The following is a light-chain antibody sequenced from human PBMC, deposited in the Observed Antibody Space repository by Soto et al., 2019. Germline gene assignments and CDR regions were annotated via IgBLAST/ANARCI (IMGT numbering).Light chain of an antibody. CDR1: QSVTNN. CDR3: QQYNNWPLT. CDR2: GAS. J-gene: IGKJ4*01. V-gene: IGKV3-15*01. Sequence: EIVMTQSPATLSVSPGERATVPXRASQSVTNNLGWYQQKPGQAPRLLIYGASTRATGIPARFSGSGYGTEFTLTISSLQSEDFAVYYCQQYNNWPLTFGGGTKVDI.